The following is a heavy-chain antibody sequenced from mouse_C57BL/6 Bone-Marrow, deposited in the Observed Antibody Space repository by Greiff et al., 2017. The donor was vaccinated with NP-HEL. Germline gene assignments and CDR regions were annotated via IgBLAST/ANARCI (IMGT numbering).Heavy chain of an antibody. D-gene: IGHD2-2*01. Sequence: VQLKESGAELVRPGASVKLSCTASGFNITDDYMHWVKQRPEQGLEWIGWIDPENGDTEYASKFQGKATITADTSSNTAYLQLSSLTSEDTAVYYCTTDGYDDGSWFAYWGQGTLVTVSA. CDR3: TTDGYDDGSWFAY. CDR1: GFNITDDY. J-gene: IGHJ3*01. V-gene: IGHV14-4*01. CDR2: IDPENGDT.